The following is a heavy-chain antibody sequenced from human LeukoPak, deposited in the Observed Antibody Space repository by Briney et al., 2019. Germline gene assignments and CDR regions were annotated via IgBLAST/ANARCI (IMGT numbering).Heavy chain of an antibody. J-gene: IGHJ5*02. D-gene: IGHD6-19*01. V-gene: IGHV3-11*01. CDR1: GFTVSSNY. CDR3: ARDRRLSAVAGDAGNWFGP. Sequence: PGGSLRLSCAASGFTVSSNYMSWIRQAPGKGLEWVSYISSSGSTIYYADSVKGRFTISRDNAKNSLYLQMNSLRAEDTAVYYCARDRRLSAVAGDAGNWFGPWGQGTLVTVSS. CDR2: ISSSGSTI.